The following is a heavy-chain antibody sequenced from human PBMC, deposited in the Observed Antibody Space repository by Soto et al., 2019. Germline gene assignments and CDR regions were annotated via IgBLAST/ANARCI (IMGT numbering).Heavy chain of an antibody. V-gene: IGHV3-74*01. CDR1: GFTFSSYW. CDR3: ARGAMGNYYNDY. J-gene: IGHJ4*02. CDR2: IKGDGIST. D-gene: IGHD3-10*01. Sequence: EVQLVESGGGLVQSGGSLRLSCAASGFTFSSYWMHWVRQAPGKGLVWVSRIKGDGISTNYADSVKGRFTISGDNAKDTVFLQMNGLSADDTAVYYCARGAMGNYYNDYWGQGTLVTVSS.